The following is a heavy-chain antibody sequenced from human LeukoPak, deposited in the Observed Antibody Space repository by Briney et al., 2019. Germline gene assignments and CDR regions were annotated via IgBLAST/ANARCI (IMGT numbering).Heavy chain of an antibody. J-gene: IGHJ3*02. Sequence: GGSLRLSCAASGFTFSNAWMSWVRQAPGKGLEWVGRIKSKTDGRTTDYAAPVKGRFTISRDDSKNTLYLQMNSLKTEDTAVYYCTTDWAMVRGVTDAFDIWGQGTMVTVSS. D-gene: IGHD3-10*01. CDR2: IKSKTDGRTT. CDR3: TTDWAMVRGVTDAFDI. V-gene: IGHV3-15*01. CDR1: GFTFSNAW.